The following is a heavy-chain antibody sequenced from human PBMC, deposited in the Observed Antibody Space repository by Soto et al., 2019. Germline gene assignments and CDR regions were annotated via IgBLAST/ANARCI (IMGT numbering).Heavy chain of an antibody. Sequence: QLQLQESGPGLVKPSATLSLTCTVSGDSISSDNYYCGWIRQPPGKALEWIGSIYYTGSTYYNPSLNSQVMKSVDTTKSQFSLKLSSVTAADTAVYYCARHPGYAVPTVYATHYFNSWGQGILVTVST. D-gene: IGHD2-8*01. CDR1: GDSISSDNYY. J-gene: IGHJ4*02. V-gene: IGHV4-39*01. CDR2: IYYTGST. CDR3: ARHPGYAVPTVYATHYFNS.